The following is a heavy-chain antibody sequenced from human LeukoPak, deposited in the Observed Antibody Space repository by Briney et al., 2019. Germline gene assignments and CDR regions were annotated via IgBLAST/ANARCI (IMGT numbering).Heavy chain of an antibody. V-gene: IGHV3-30*04. CDR1: GFTFSSYA. CDR2: ISYDGSNK. CDR3: ARDRRTTNLDY. Sequence: GGSLRLSCAASGFTFSSYAMHWVRQAPGKGLEWVAVISYDGSNKYYADSVKGRFTISRDNSKNTLYLQMNSLRAEDTAVYYCARDRRTTNLDYWGQGTLVTVSS. J-gene: IGHJ4*02. D-gene: IGHD4-11*01.